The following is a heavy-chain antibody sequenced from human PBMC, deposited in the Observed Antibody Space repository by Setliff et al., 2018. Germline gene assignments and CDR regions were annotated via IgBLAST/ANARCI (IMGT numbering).Heavy chain of an antibody. V-gene: IGHV4-34*01. D-gene: IGHD3-22*01. J-gene: IGHJ4*02. CDR2: ISHNGRV. CDR1: GGAVSGFY. Sequence: KTSETLSLTCDIKGGAVSGFYWSWIRQTPGKDLEWIGEISHNGRVSSSPSLKSRVTISVDWAKNHFSLKLTSVTAADTAMYYCARSRYYDSSGNNYGLDYWGQGTLVTVSS. CDR3: ARSRYYDSSGNNYGLDY.